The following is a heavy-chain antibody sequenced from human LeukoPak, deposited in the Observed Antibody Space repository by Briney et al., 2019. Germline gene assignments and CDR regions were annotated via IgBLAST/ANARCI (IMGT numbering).Heavy chain of an antibody. D-gene: IGHD4-17*01. V-gene: IGHV4-30-4*01. CDR2: IYYSGST. CDR1: GGSISSGDYY. Sequence: ASETLSLTCTVSGGSISSGDYYWSWIRQPPGKGLEWIGYIYYSGSTYYNPSLKSRVTISVDTSKNQFSLKLSSVTAADTAVYYCARGSHYGPVDYWGQGTLVTVSS. J-gene: IGHJ4*02. CDR3: ARGSHYGPVDY.